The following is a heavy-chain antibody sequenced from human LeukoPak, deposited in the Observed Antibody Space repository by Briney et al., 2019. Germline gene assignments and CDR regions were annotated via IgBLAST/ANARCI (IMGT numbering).Heavy chain of an antibody. CDR1: GFTFSSYA. D-gene: IGHD6-13*01. CDR2: ISGSGGST. J-gene: IGHJ4*02. V-gene: IGHV3-23*01. CDR3: AGGMVAAAGTTGGGFDY. Sequence: GGSLRLSCAASGFTFSSYAMSWVRQAPGKGLEWVSAISGSGGSTYYADSVKGRFTISRDNSKNTLYLQMNSLRAEGTAVNYCAGGMVAAAGTTGGGFDYWGQGTLVTVSS.